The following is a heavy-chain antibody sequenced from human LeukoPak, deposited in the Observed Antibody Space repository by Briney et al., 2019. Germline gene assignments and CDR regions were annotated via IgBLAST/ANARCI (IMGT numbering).Heavy chain of an antibody. CDR1: GGSISSGGYC. Sequence: SETLSLTCTVSGGSISSGGYCWSWIRQPPGKGLEWIGYIYHSGSTYYNPSLKSRVTISVDRSKNQFSLKLSSVTAADTAVYYCARGTVVEMATIRGFDAFDIWGQGTMVTVSS. CDR2: IYHSGST. J-gene: IGHJ3*02. CDR3: ARGTVVEMATIRGFDAFDI. V-gene: IGHV4-30-2*01. D-gene: IGHD5-24*01.